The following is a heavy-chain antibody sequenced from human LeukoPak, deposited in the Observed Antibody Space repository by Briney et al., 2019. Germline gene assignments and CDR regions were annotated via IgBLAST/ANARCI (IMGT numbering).Heavy chain of an antibody. V-gene: IGHV4-38-2*01. CDR1: GYSISSDYY. D-gene: IGHD3-22*01. CDR3: VRQSSGYYYGWFDP. Sequence: SETLSLTCAVSGYSISSDYYWGWIRQPPGKGLEWIGSIYHSGSTYYNPSLKSRVTISVDTSKNQFSLKLSSVTAADTAVYCVRQSSGYYYGWFDPWGQGTLVTVSS. J-gene: IGHJ5*02. CDR2: IYHSGST.